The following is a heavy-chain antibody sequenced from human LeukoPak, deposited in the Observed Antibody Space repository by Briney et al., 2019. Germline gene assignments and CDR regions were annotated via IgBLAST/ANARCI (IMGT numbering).Heavy chain of an antibody. D-gene: IGHD3-10*01. V-gene: IGHV3-66*01. Sequence: GGSLRLSCAASGFTVSSNYMSWDREAPGKGLEWVSVIYSGGSTYYADSVKGRFTISRDNSKNTLYLQMNSLRAEDTAVYYCASPYYYGSGSYNLGAFDIWGQGTMVTVSS. CDR3: ASPYYYGSGSYNLGAFDI. CDR1: GFTVSSNY. CDR2: IYSGGST. J-gene: IGHJ3*02.